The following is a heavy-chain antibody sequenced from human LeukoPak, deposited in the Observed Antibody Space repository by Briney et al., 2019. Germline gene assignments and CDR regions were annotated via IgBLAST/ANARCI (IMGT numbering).Heavy chain of an antibody. CDR2: IIPIFGKA. CDR3: ASLLYGSGSYRFDY. CDR1: GGTFSSYA. V-gene: IGHV1-69*13. Sequence: ASVTVSCKASGGTFSSYAISWVRQAPGRGLEWMGGIIPIFGKANYAQKFQGRVTITADESTSTAYMELSSLRSEDTAVYYCASLLYGSGSYRFDYWGQGTLVTVSS. J-gene: IGHJ4*02. D-gene: IGHD3-10*01.